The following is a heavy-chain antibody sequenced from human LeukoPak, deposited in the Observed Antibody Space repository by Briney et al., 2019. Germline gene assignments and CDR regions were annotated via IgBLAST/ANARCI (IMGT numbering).Heavy chain of an antibody. J-gene: IGHJ5*02. CDR2: IKEDGSTE. CDR1: GFTFSSHW. V-gene: IGHV3-7*01. D-gene: IGHD3-10*02. Sequence: PGGSLRLSCAASGFTFSSHWMGWVRQAAGKGLEWVANIKEDGSTEHYVDSVRGRFTIPRDNSKNSLYLQMNSLRAEDTAVYYCARDAGYYVHDLWGQGTLVTVSS. CDR3: ARDAGYYVHDL.